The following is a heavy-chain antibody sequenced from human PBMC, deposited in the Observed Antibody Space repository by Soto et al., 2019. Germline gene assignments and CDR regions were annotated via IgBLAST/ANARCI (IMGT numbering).Heavy chain of an antibody. V-gene: IGHV2-5*02. Sequence: QITLKESGPTLVKPTQTLTLTCTFSGFFLSTNGVSVGWIRQPPGKALEWLALIYWDDDKRYSPSLKGRLTITKDTSKNQVVLTMTNMDPVDTGTYYCAHRHPFYYFDYWGQGTPVTVSS. J-gene: IGHJ4*02. CDR1: GFFLSTNGVS. CDR3: AHRHPFYYFDY. CDR2: IYWDDDK.